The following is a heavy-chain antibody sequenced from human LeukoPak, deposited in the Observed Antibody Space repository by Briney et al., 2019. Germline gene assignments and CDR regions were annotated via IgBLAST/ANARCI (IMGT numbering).Heavy chain of an antibody. Sequence: SETLSLTCAVYGGSFSGYYWSWIRQPPGKGLEWIGEINHSGSTNYNPSLKSRVTISVDTSKNQFSLKLSSVTAADTAVYYCARQADLSAFGIWGQGTMVTVSS. V-gene: IGHV4-34*01. CDR2: INHSGST. CDR1: GGSFSGYY. J-gene: IGHJ3*02. CDR3: ARQADLSAFGI. D-gene: IGHD6-25*01.